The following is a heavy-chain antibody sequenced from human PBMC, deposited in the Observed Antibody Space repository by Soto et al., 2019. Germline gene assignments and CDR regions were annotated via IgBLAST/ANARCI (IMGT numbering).Heavy chain of an antibody. V-gene: IGHV3-30*18. Sequence: GSLRHTCADSEFTFGTYGMHWVSQAPGKGLEWLAVISHDGVNKYYADSVKGRFTISRDNSRNTLFLQMNSLRAEDTALYYCAKDHKDSSQDYWGQGALSTVSS. CDR1: EFTFGTYG. CDR3: AKDHKDSSQDY. CDR2: ISHDGVNK. J-gene: IGHJ4*02. D-gene: IGHD3-22*01.